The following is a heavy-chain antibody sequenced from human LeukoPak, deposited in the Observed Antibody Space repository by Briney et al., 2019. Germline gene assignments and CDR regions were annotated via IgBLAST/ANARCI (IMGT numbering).Heavy chain of an antibody. CDR2: IIPIFGTA. Sequence: ASVKVSCKASGGTFSSYAISWVRQAPGQGLEWMGGIIPIFGTANYAQKFQGRVTITADESTSTAYMGLSSLRSEDTAVYYCATAQGWLQFDYYYMDVWGKGTTVTVSS. CDR3: ATAQGWLQFDYYYMDV. CDR1: GGTFSSYA. D-gene: IGHD5-24*01. V-gene: IGHV1-69*13. J-gene: IGHJ6*03.